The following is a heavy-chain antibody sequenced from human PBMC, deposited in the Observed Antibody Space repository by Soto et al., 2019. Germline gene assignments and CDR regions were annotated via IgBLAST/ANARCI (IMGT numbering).Heavy chain of an antibody. V-gene: IGHV3-23*01. CDR3: AKDPRDCSSSSCYDY. Sequence: EVQLLESGGGLVQPGGSLRLSCAASGFTFSSYAMSWVRQAPGKGLEWVSAISGSGGNTYYADSVKGRFTISRDKSKNPLCLQMNSLRAEDTALYYCAKDPRDCSSSSCYDYWGQGTLVTVSS. J-gene: IGHJ4*02. CDR2: ISGSGGNT. D-gene: IGHD2-2*01. CDR1: GFTFSSYA.